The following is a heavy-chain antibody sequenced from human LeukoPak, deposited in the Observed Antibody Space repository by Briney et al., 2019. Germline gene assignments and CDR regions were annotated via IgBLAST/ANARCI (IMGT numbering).Heavy chain of an antibody. CDR3: ARGITMVRGVIPPNLDY. J-gene: IGHJ4*02. Sequence: SVKVSCKASGGTFSSYAISWVRQAPGQGLEWMGGIIPIFGTANYAQKFQGRVAITADESTSTAYMELSSLRSGDTAVYYCARGITMVRGVIPPNLDYWDQGTLVTVSS. CDR1: GGTFSSYA. V-gene: IGHV1-69*13. CDR2: IIPIFGTA. D-gene: IGHD3-10*01.